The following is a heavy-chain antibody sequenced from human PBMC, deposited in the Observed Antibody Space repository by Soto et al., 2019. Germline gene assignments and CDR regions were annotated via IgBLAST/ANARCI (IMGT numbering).Heavy chain of an antibody. CDR2: IDWDDDK. V-gene: IGHV2-70*01. CDR3: AQTDHYGPATYRGGNWFDP. J-gene: IGHJ5*02. Sequence: GATLVNPTQNLTLTCTFSGFTLTTTGMCVSWIRQPPGKALEWLALIDWDDDKYYSTSLKTRLTISKDTSKNQVVLTMTNMDPVDTATYYCAQTDHYGPATYRGGNWFDPWGPGTLVTVSS. D-gene: IGHD3-10*01. CDR1: GFTLTTTGMC.